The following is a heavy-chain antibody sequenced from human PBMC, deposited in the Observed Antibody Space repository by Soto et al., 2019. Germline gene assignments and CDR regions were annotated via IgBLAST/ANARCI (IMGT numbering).Heavy chain of an antibody. CDR1: GGTFSSYA. Sequence: SVKVSCKASGGTFSSYAISWVRQAPGQGLEWMGGIIPIFGTANYAQKFQGRVTITADKSTSTAYMELSSLRSEDTAVYYCARVVHTYYYDSSGQSGGMDVWGQGTTVTVSS. CDR3: ARVVHTYYYDSSGQSGGMDV. CDR2: IIPIFGTA. J-gene: IGHJ6*02. V-gene: IGHV1-69*06. D-gene: IGHD3-22*01.